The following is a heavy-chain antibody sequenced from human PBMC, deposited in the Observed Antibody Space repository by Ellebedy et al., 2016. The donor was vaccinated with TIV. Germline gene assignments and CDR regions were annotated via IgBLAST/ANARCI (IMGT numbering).Heavy chain of an antibody. Sequence: GGSLRLXCAASGFTFSGSAMHWVRQASGKGLEWVGRIRSKANSYATAYAASVKGRFTISRDDSKNTAYLQMNSLKTEDTAVYYCTRCLDLKSSGSYFPWYYYGMDVWGQGTTVTVSS. CDR1: GFTFSGSA. CDR2: IRSKANSYAT. V-gene: IGHV3-73*01. CDR3: TRCLDLKSSGSYFPWYYYGMDV. D-gene: IGHD1-26*01. J-gene: IGHJ6*02.